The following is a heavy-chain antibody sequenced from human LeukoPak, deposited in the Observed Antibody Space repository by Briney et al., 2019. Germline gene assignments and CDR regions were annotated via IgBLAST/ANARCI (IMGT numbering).Heavy chain of an antibody. V-gene: IGHV3-23*01. D-gene: IGHD1-26*01. CDR3: AKDMRWELPGVYAIVI. J-gene: IGHJ3*02. Sequence: GGSLTLSCAASGCTFSSYAMSWLRQPPWKGLEGVSASCGSGGSTYYAASVKGRFTISRDNSKNTLYLQMNSLRAEDTAVYYCAKDMRWELPGVYAIVIWGQGTMVTVSS. CDR2: SCGSGGST. CDR1: GCTFSSYA.